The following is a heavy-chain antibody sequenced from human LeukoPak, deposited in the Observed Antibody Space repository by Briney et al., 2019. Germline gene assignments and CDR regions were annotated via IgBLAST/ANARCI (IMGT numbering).Heavy chain of an antibody. J-gene: IGHJ4*02. CDR2: ISSSSSYI. D-gene: IGHD3-10*01. V-gene: IGHV3-21*01. CDR3: ARPYYYGSGQKDY. CDR1: GFAFSSYG. Sequence: GGSLRLSCAASGFAFSSYGMNWVRQAPGKGLEWVSSISSSSSYIYYADSVKGRFTISRDNAKNSLYLQMNSLRAEDTAVYYCARPYYYGSGQKDYWGQGTLVTVSS.